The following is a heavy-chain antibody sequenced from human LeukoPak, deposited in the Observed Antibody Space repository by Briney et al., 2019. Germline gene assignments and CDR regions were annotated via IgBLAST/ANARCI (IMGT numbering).Heavy chain of an antibody. D-gene: IGHD5-12*01. CDR1: GYTFTGYY. V-gene: IGHV1-2*02. CDR3: ARVRTRGYSGYALQY. Sequence: ASVKVSCKASGYTFTGYYMHWVRQAPGQGLEWMGWINPNSGGTNYAQKFQGRVTMTRDTSISTAYMELSRLRSDDTAVYYCARVRTRGYSGYALQYWGQGTLVTVSS. CDR2: INPNSGGT. J-gene: IGHJ4*02.